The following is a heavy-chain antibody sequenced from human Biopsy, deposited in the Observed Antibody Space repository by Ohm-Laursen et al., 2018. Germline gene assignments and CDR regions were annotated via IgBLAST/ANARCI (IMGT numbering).Heavy chain of an antibody. CDR2: IWSSGTT. V-gene: IGHV4-59*07. J-gene: IGHJ4*02. D-gene: IGHD1-26*01. CDR1: GGSISGYY. CDR3: ARVVGAATGFDQ. Sequence: SDTLSLTCSISGGSISGYYWNWIRQSPGKGLEWIGYIWSSGTTDYNPSLQSRVSMSLELSTDQFSLKVDSMTAADTAVYYCARVVGAATGFDQWGQGIPVTVSS.